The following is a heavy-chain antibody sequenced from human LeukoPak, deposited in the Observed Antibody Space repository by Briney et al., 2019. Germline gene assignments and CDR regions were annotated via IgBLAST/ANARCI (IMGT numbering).Heavy chain of an antibody. CDR1: GYTFTSYD. V-gene: IGHV1-8*01. D-gene: IGHD1-26*01. Sequence: VASVKVSCKASGYTFTSYDINWVRQATGQGLEWMGWMNPNSGNTGYAQKFQGRVTMTRNTSISTAYMELSSLRSEDTAVYYCARVGSYFAEYFQHWGQGTLVTVSS. CDR2: MNPNSGNT. J-gene: IGHJ1*01. CDR3: ARVGSYFAEYFQH.